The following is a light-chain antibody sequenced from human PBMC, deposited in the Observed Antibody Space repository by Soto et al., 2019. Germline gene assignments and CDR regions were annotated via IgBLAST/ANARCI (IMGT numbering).Light chain of an antibody. Sequence: DIQMTQSASTLSASVGDKVTITCRASQSISSWLAWYQQKPGKAPKLLIYDASSLESGVPSRFSGSGSGTEFTLTISSLQPDDFATYYCQQYNSYSLTIGGGTKVEIK. CDR3: QQYNSYSLT. CDR2: DAS. V-gene: IGKV1-5*01. CDR1: QSISSW. J-gene: IGKJ4*01.